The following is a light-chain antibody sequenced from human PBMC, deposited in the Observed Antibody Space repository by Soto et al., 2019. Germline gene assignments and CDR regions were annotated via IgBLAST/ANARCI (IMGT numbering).Light chain of an antibody. CDR3: QQYGSSPPLT. J-gene: IGKJ4*01. CDR1: QSISSRY. CDR2: GAS. V-gene: IGKV3-20*01. Sequence: LTQSPGTLSLSPGQRATLSCRASQSISSRYLAWYQQRPGQAPRLLIYGASNRATGIPDRFSGSGSGTDFTLPISRLQPEDFAVYYCQQYGSSPPLTFGGGTKVEIK.